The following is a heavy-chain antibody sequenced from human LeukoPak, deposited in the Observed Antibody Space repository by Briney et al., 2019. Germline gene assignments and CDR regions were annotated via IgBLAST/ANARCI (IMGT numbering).Heavy chain of an antibody. CDR1: GYSFTSYW. CDR2: IYPGDSDT. Sequence: GESLKISCQGSGYSFTSYWIGWVRQMPGKGLEWMGIIYPGDSDTRYSPSFQGQVTISADKSISTAYLQWSSLKALDTAMYYCARHRYIPLPYDWGQGTLVTVSS. CDR3: ARHRYIPLPYD. V-gene: IGHV5-51*01. D-gene: IGHD2-2*02. J-gene: IGHJ4*02.